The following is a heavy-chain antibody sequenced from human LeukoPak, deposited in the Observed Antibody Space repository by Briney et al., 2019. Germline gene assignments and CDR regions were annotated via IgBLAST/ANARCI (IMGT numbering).Heavy chain of an antibody. CDR2: ISGSGGST. D-gene: IGHD3-10*01. CDR1: GFTFSSYA. CDR3: AKQLWFGRNYGGNYYGMDV. Sequence: PGGSLRLSCAASGFTFSSYAMSWVRQAPGKGLEWVSAISGSGGSTYYADSVKGRFTISRDNSKNTLYLQMNSLRAEDTAVYYCAKQLWFGRNYGGNYYGMDVWGQGTTVTVSS. V-gene: IGHV3-23*01. J-gene: IGHJ6*02.